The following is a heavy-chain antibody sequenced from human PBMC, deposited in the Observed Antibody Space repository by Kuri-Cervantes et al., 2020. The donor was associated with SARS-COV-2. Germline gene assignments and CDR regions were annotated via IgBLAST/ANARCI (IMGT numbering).Heavy chain of an antibody. V-gene: IGHV4-59*01. CDR3: ARGTTVGGAFDI. CDR2: IYYSGST. Sequence: SETLSLTCTVSGGSISSYYWSWIRQPPGKGLEWIGYIYYSGSTNYNPSLKSRVTISVDTSKNQFSLKLSSVTAADTAVYYCARGTTVGGAFDIWGQGTMVTVSS. D-gene: IGHD4-23*01. CDR1: GGSISSYY. J-gene: IGHJ3*02.